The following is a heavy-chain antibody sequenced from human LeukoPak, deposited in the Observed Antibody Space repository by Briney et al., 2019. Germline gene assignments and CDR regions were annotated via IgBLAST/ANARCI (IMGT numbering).Heavy chain of an antibody. CDR1: GGSISSGDFY. D-gene: IGHD3-10*01. Sequence: SETLSLTCTVPGGSISSGDFYWTWIRQNPGKGLEWIGYTHYSGSTYYNPSLKSRVTISVDTSKNQFSLKLSSVTAADTAVYYCARLDYGSGSYYNRPFDYWGQGTLVTVSS. CDR3: ARLDYGSGSYYNRPFDY. CDR2: THYSGST. J-gene: IGHJ4*02. V-gene: IGHV4-31*03.